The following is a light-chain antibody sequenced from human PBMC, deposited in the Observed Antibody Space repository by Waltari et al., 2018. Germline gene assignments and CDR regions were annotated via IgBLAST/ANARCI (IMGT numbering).Light chain of an antibody. Sequence: EIVLTQSPGTLSLSPGERATLSCRASQSVRRYLAWYQQKPGQAPRLLIYGASSRATGIPDRFSGSGSGTDFSLTISRLEPEDFAVYYCQNHERLPAVFGQGTKVEIK. CDR3: QNHERLPAV. CDR2: GAS. J-gene: IGKJ1*01. V-gene: IGKV3-20*01. CDR1: QSVRRY.